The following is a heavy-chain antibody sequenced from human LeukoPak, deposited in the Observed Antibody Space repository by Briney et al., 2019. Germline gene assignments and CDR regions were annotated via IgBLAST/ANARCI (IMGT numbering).Heavy chain of an antibody. CDR3: ALMSIAARLSYFDY. CDR1: GYTFTSYD. J-gene: IGHJ4*02. Sequence: ASVKVSCKASGYTFTSYDINWVRQATGQGLEWMGWMNPNSGNTGYAQKFQGRVTMTRNTSISTAYMELSSLRSEDTAVYYCALMSIAARLSYFDYWGQGTLVTVSS. CDR2: MNPNSGNT. V-gene: IGHV1-8*01. D-gene: IGHD6-6*01.